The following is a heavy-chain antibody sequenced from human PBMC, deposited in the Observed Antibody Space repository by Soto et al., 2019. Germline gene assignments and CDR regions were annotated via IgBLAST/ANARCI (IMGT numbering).Heavy chain of an antibody. V-gene: IGHV4-31*03. D-gene: IGHD4-17*01. CDR2: IYYSGST. Sequence: SETLSLTCTVSGGSISSGGYYWSWIRQHPGKGLEWIGYIYYSGSTYYNPSLKSRVTISVDTSKNQFSLKLSSVTAADTAVYFCARERGYGDYYLDYWGQGTLVTVSS. CDR3: ARERGYGDYYLDY. J-gene: IGHJ4*02. CDR1: GGSISSGGYY.